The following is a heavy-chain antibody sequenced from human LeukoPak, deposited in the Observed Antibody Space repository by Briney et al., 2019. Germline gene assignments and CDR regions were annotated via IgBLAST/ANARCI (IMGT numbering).Heavy chain of an antibody. CDR2: INWNGGST. CDR3: ARDYGSGNFDY. V-gene: IGHV3-20*04. Sequence: PGGSLRLSCAASGFTFSSYGMHWVRQAPGKGLEWVSGINWNGGSTGYADSVKGRFTIARDNAKNSLYLQMNSLRAEDTAVYYCARDYGSGNFDYWGQGTLVTVSS. CDR1: GFTFSSYG. J-gene: IGHJ4*02. D-gene: IGHD3-10*01.